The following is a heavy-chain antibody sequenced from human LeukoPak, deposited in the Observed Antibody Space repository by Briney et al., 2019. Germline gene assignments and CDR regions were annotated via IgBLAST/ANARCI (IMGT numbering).Heavy chain of an antibody. Sequence: GGSLRLSCAASGFTFSSYGMHWVRQAPGKGLEWVAFIRYDGSNKYYADSVKGRFTISRDNSKNTLYLQMNSLRAKDTAVYYCAKEGPRADYYDSSGLYWYFDLWGRGTLVTVSS. V-gene: IGHV3-30*02. CDR3: AKEGPRADYYDSSGLYWYFDL. CDR1: GFTFSSYG. CDR2: IRYDGSNK. J-gene: IGHJ2*01. D-gene: IGHD3-22*01.